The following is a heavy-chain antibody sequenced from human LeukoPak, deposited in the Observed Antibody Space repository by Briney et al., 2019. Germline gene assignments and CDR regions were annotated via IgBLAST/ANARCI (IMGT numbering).Heavy chain of an antibody. V-gene: IGHV3-11*01. D-gene: IGHD6-13*01. J-gene: IGHJ4*02. CDR3: ARGPMAAAGNFDS. CDR1: GFTFSDYY. CDR2: ISGSVRSI. Sequence: GGSLRLSCAASGFTFSDYYMSWIRQAPGKGLEWVSYISGSVRSISYADSVKGRFTVSRDNDKNSLYLQMNSLRAEDTAVYYCARGPMAAAGNFDSWGQGTLVTVSS.